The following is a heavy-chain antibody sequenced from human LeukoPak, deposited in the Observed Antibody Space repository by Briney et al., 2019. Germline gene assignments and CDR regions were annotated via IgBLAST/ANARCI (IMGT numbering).Heavy chain of an antibody. CDR3: TTVKGDSSWDRYNWFDP. CDR2: IKSKTDGGTT. Sequence: GGSLRLSCAASGFTFSKAWMSWVRQAPGKGLDWIGRIKSKTDGGTTDYAAPVKGRFTISRDDSKNTLYLQMNSLKTEDTALYYCTTVKGDSSWDRYNWFDPWGQETLVTVSS. J-gene: IGHJ5*02. CDR1: GFTFSKAW. D-gene: IGHD6-13*01. V-gene: IGHV3-15*01.